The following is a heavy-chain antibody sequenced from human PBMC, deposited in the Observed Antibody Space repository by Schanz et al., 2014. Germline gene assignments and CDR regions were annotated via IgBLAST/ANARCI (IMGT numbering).Heavy chain of an antibody. D-gene: IGHD3-10*01. V-gene: IGHV3-23*04. CDR2: FSNGGGGYI. CDR3: ARTGSYYDY. CDR1: GFTFSSYG. Sequence: EVLLVDSGGGLVQPGGSLRLSCAASGFTFSSYGMHWVRQAPGKGLQWVSTFSNGGGGYISYADFVKGRFTISRDNSKNTLYLQMNSLRAEDTAVYYCARTGSYYDYWGQGTLVTVSS. J-gene: IGHJ4*02.